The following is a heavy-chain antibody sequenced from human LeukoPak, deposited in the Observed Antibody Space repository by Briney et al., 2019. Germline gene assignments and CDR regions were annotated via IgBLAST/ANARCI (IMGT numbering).Heavy chain of an antibody. CDR2: ISTNGGST. J-gene: IGHJ4*02. D-gene: IGHD2-8*02. Sequence: GGSLRLSCAASGFTFSSYAMYWVRQAPGKGLEYVSAISTNGGSTYYANSVKGRFTISRDNSKNTLYLQMNSLRADDTAVYYCAKGPERRGFCTGSGCYSDCWGQGTLVTVSS. CDR3: AKGPERRGFCTGSGCYSDC. V-gene: IGHV3-64*01. CDR1: GFTFSSYA.